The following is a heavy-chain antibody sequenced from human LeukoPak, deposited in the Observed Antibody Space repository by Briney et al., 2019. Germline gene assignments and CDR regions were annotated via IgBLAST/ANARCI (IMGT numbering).Heavy chain of an antibody. CDR3: ARLKFYDSTGYSPGYYMDV. D-gene: IGHD3-22*01. V-gene: IGHV4-4*07. CDR1: GGSIISNY. J-gene: IGHJ6*03. CDR2: IYGSGIT. Sequence: SETLSLTCTVSGGSIISNYWSWIRQSAGTGLEWIGRIYGSGITDYNPSLKSRVTMSPDTSRKQFSLRLTSVTAADTAVYYCARLKFYDSTGYSPGYYMDVWGKGTTVSVFS.